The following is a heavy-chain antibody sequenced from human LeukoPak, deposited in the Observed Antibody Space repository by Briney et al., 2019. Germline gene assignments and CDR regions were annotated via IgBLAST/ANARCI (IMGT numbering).Heavy chain of an antibody. J-gene: IGHJ4*02. CDR3: ARDYYGSGSYESGFDY. V-gene: IGHV3-20*04. CDR2: INWNGGGT. D-gene: IGHD3-10*01. CDR1: GFTFDDYG. Sequence: RPGGSLRLSCAASGFTFDDYGMSWVRQAPGKGLEWVSGINWNGGGTGYADSVKGRFTISRDNAKNSLYLQMNSLRAEDTALYYCARDYYGSGSYESGFDYWGQGTLVTVSS.